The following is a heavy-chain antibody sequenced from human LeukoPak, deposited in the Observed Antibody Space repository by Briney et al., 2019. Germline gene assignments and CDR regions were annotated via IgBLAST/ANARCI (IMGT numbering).Heavy chain of an antibody. Sequence: PSETLSLTCAVYGRSFSGYYWSWIRQPPGKGLEWIEEINHSGSTNYNPSLKSRVTISVDTSKNQFSLKLSSVTAADTAVYYCARPRPRVAGTHNWFDPWGQGTLVTVSS. CDR3: ARPRPRVAGTHNWFDP. CDR1: GRSFSGYY. D-gene: IGHD6-19*01. V-gene: IGHV4-34*01. J-gene: IGHJ5*02. CDR2: INHSGST.